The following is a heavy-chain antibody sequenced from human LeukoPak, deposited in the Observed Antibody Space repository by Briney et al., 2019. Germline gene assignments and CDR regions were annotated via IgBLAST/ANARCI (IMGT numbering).Heavy chain of an antibody. CDR2: IRQDGDEK. V-gene: IGHV3-7*01. J-gene: IGHJ2*01. CDR3: ARVRTEWYIDL. CDR1: GFIFNSHW. D-gene: IGHD2-8*02. Sequence: GGSLRLSCAGSGFIFNSHWMTWVRQAPGMGLEWVGNIRQDGDEKFYADSVRGRFTISRDNAKNSLYLHLNSLRAEDTATYYCARVRTEWYIDLWGRGTLVTVPP.